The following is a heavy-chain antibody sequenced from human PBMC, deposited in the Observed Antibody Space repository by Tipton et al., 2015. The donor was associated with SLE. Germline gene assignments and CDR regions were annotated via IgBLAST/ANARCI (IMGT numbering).Heavy chain of an antibody. CDR1: GFTFSTYA. CDR3: AITEWHFAY. J-gene: IGHJ4*02. D-gene: IGHD3-3*01. Sequence: SLRLSCAASGFTFSTYAMHWVRQAPGKGLEWVAVISYDGSNKYYADSVKGRFTISRDSSKNSLYLQMNNLKAEDTAVYYCAITEWHFAYWGQGTLVTVSS. V-gene: IGHV3-30*14. CDR2: ISYDGSNK.